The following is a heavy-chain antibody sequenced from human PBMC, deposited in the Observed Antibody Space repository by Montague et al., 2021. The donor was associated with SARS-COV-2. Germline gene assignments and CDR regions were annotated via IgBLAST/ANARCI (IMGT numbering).Heavy chain of an antibody. CDR1: GGSVSSGGYY. Sequence: SETLSLTCTVSGGSVSSGGYYWSWIRQPPGKGLEWIGYIYYSGTTQYNPSLKSRVTISLDTSKNQFSLKLTSVTAADTAVYYCARVSLAAAATGGDYWGQGILVTVSS. V-gene: IGHV4-61*08. CDR2: IYYSGTT. J-gene: IGHJ4*02. CDR3: ARVSLAAAATGGDY. D-gene: IGHD6-13*01.